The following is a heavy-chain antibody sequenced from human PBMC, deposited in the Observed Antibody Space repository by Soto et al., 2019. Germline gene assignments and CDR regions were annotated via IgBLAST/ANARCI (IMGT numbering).Heavy chain of an antibody. V-gene: IGHV4-59*01. Sequence: SETLSLTCTVSGGSISSYYWSWIRQPPGKGLEWIGYIYYSGSTNYNPSLKIRVTISVDTSKNQFSLKLSSVTAADTAVYYCARGANDYIWGSYRPLYYYYMDVWGKGTTVTVSS. D-gene: IGHD3-16*02. CDR1: GGSISSYY. J-gene: IGHJ6*03. CDR2: IYYSGST. CDR3: ARGANDYIWGSYRPLYYYYMDV.